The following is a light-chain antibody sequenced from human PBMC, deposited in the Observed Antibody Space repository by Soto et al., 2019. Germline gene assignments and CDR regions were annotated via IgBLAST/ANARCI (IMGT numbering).Light chain of an antibody. CDR2: GAS. CDR1: QSVNDNH. Sequence: EVVLTQSPGTLSLSPGARATLSCRASQSVNDNHLAWYQQKGGQAPRLLIYGASTRATGVPERFSGSGFGTDYSLIINRLEPEDFALYYCQLYGGYPPRGTFGPGTTVEI. J-gene: IGKJ3*01. CDR3: QLYGGYPPRGT. V-gene: IGKV3-20*01.